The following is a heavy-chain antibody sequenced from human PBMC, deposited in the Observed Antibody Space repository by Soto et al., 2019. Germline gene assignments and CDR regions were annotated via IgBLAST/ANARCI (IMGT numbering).Heavy chain of an antibody. Sequence: GGSLRLSCAASGFTFINYAMSWVRQAPGKGLEWVSVISASDGSTYYADSVKGRFTISRDNSKNTLFLHMNSLRAEDTAVYFCAKDRTITGGWLPGSWGQGTQVTVSS. J-gene: IGHJ5*02. D-gene: IGHD6-19*01. CDR3: AKDRTITGGWLPGS. CDR2: ISASDGST. CDR1: GFTFINYA. V-gene: IGHV3-23*01.